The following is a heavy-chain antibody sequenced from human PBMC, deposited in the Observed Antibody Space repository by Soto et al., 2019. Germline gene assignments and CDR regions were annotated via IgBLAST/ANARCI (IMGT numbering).Heavy chain of an antibody. CDR1: GFTFSSYA. CDR2: ISGSGGST. V-gene: IGHV3-23*01. CDR3: AKDLYIVATIGGVDY. Sequence: GGSLRLSCAASGFTFSSYAMSWVRQAPGKGLEWVSAISGSGGSTYYADSVKGRFTISRDNSKNTLFLQMNSLGAEDTAVYYCAKDLYIVATIGGVDYWGQGTLVTVSS. D-gene: IGHD5-12*01. J-gene: IGHJ4*02.